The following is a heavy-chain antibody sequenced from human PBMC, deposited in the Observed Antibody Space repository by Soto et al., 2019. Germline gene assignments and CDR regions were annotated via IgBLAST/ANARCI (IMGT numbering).Heavy chain of an antibody. Sequence: EVQLLESGGGLVQPGGSLRLSCAVSGFSFSTYGVTWVRQAPGKGLEWVSGVSGGSGTTHYADSVKGRFTITGDTSKNTVYLQMNSLRVEDTAVYYCAKWNGYGDHWXXGTLVTVSS. CDR2: VSGGSGTT. CDR1: GFSFSTYG. J-gene: IGHJ4*02. CDR3: AKWNGYGDH. V-gene: IGHV3-23*01. D-gene: IGHD1-1*01.